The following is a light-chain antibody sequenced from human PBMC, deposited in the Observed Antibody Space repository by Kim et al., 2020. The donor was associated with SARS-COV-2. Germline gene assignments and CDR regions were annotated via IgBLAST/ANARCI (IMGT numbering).Light chain of an antibody. CDR2: GKN. CDR1: SLRTSY. J-gene: IGLJ2*01. Sequence: SSELTQDPAVSVALGQTVRITCQGDSLRTSYATWYQQKAGQAPVLVIYGKNSRPSGIPDRVSGSTSGNTASLTITGARAEDEADYYCNSRDNNNNHVLFAGGTQLTVL. V-gene: IGLV3-19*01. CDR3: NSRDNNNNHVL.